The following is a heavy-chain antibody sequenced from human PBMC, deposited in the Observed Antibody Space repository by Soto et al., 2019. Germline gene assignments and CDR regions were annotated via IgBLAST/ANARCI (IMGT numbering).Heavy chain of an antibody. CDR1: GYTFTGYA. CDR3: ARAVAVPADFDY. D-gene: IGHD6-19*01. V-gene: IGHV1-3*01. Sequence: ASVKVYCKASGYTFTGYAMHWVRQAPGQRLEWMGWINAGNGNTKYSQKFQGRVTITRDTSAGAAYMELSSLSSEDTAVYYCARAVAVPADFDYWGQGTLVTVSS. J-gene: IGHJ4*02. CDR2: INAGNGNT.